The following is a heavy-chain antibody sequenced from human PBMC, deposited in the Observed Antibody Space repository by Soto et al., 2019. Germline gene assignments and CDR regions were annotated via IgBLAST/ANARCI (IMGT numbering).Heavy chain of an antibody. CDR3: AALKRIVAGDY. CDR1: GDSVSSDRDY. J-gene: IGHJ4*02. CDR2: IYDSEST. Sequence: QVQLQESGPGLVKPSETLSLNCTISGDSVSSDRDYWSWIRQPPGKGLEWIGYIYDSESTNHSLKTRVTMSADPSRNHFSLNLSSVTAADTAVYYCAALKRIVAGDYWGQGALVSDYS. V-gene: IGHV4-61*03. D-gene: IGHD1-26*01.